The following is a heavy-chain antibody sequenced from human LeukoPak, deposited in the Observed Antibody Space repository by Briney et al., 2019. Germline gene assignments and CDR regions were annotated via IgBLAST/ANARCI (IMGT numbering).Heavy chain of an antibody. D-gene: IGHD2-8*02. CDR1: GFTFSSYA. J-gene: IGHJ4*02. Sequence: GGSLRLSCAASGFTFSSYAMSWVRQAPGKGLVWVSRIDTDPSSTNYADSVKGRFTISRDNAKNTLYLQMNSLRAEDTAVYYCTRGLLGIDYWGQGTLVTVSS. CDR2: IDTDPSST. CDR3: TRGLLGIDY. V-gene: IGHV3-74*01.